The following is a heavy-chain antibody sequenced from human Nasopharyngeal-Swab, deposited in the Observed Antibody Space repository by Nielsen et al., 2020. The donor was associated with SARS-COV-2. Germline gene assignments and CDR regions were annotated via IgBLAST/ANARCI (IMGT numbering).Heavy chain of an antibody. J-gene: IGHJ4*02. CDR3: ARDAPAHYGAFY. D-gene: IGHD4-17*01. V-gene: IGHV3-33*01. CDR2: MWYEGGDK. Sequence: GESLKISCATSGFTFSTYGMHWVRQVPGKGLEWVAVMWYEGGDKYYADSVKGRFTISRDNSKNTLYLQMNSLRAEDTAVYYCARDAPAHYGAFYWGRGTLVTVSS. CDR1: GFTFSTYG.